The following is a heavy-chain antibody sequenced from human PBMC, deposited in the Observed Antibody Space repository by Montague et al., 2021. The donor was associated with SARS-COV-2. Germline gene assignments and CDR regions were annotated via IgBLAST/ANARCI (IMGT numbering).Heavy chain of an antibody. CDR2: ISSSGTT. J-gene: IGHJ6*02. CDR1: GGSIGAYY. CDR3: ARGRTGTTFYYYYYYGMDV. Sequence: SETLSLTCTVSGGSIGAYYWSWIRQPPGKGPEWIAYISSSGTTNYNPSLKSRITVSVDTSRNQLSLKLSSVTAADTAVYYCARGRTGTTFYYYYYYGMDVWGQGTRSPSP. D-gene: IGHD1-7*01. V-gene: IGHV4-59*12.